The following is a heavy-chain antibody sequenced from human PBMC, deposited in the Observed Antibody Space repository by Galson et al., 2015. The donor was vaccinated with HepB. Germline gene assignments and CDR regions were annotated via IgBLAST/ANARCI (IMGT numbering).Heavy chain of an antibody. CDR2: IYGDGRT. CDR3: ARVPGEGH. D-gene: IGHD3-10*01. V-gene: IGHV3-53*01. CDR1: GFTVSSNY. Sequence: SLRLSCAASGFTVSSNYMTWVRQAPGKGLEWVSIIYGDGRTYYADSVKGRFTISRDNSKNTVYLQMSSLRAEDTAVYYCARVPGEGHWGQGTLVTVSS. J-gene: IGHJ4*02.